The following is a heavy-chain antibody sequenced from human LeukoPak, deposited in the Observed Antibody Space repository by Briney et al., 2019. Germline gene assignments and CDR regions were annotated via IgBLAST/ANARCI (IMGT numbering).Heavy chain of an antibody. CDR2: IYYSGST. Sequence: PSETLSLTCTVSGGSISSYYWSWIRQPPGKGLEWIGYIYYSGSTNYNPSLKSRVTISVDTSKNQFSLKLSSVTAADTAVYYCARVIMYYGSGSYHYYMDVWGKGTTVTISS. J-gene: IGHJ6*03. CDR1: GGSISSYY. D-gene: IGHD3-10*01. V-gene: IGHV4-59*01. CDR3: ARVIMYYGSGSYHYYMDV.